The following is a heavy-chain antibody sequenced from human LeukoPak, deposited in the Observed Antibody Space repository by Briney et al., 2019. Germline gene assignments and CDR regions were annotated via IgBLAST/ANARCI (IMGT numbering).Heavy chain of an antibody. J-gene: IGHJ4*02. CDR3: ARDVYDLGCCRSTRFRLFDY. D-gene: IGHD2-2*01. CDR1: GGTFSSYT. Sequence: SVKVSCKASGGTFSSYTISWVRKAAGEGLEWMGRVIPILGIANYAQKFQGRVTITADKSTRTAYMELSSLRSEDTAVYYCARDVYDLGCCRSTRFRLFDYWGQGTLVTVSS. V-gene: IGHV1-69*04. CDR2: VIPILGIA.